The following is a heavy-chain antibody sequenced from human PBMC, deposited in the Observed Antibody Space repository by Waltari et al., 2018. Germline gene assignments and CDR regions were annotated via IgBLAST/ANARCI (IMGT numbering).Heavy chain of an antibody. CDR3: ARSYGGAIRNFDY. Sequence: QVQLQQWGAGLLKPSETLSLSCGVSGGSFSGYYWNWIRQPPGKGLEWIGEITHSGSTTYNPSLTSRLTISVDSSKNQFSLKLNSVTAADTAVYYCARSYGGAIRNFDYWGQGILVTVSS. CDR1: GGSFSGYY. J-gene: IGHJ4*02. CDR2: ITHSGST. V-gene: IGHV4-34*01. D-gene: IGHD3-10*01.